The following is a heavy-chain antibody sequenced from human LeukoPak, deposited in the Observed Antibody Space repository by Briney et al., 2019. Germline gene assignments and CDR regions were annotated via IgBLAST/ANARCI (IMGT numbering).Heavy chain of an antibody. CDR2: IYFSGST. V-gene: IGHV4-39*01. Sequence: SETLSLTCTVSGGSISSSSYSWGWIRQPPGKGLEWIGSIYFSGSTYYSPSLKSRVTISVDTSKKQFSLRLSSVTAADTAVYYCARHRRDGRYSHAFDIWGQGTMVTVSS. CDR3: ARHRRDGRYSHAFDI. D-gene: IGHD5-18*01. CDR1: GGSISSSSYS. J-gene: IGHJ3*02.